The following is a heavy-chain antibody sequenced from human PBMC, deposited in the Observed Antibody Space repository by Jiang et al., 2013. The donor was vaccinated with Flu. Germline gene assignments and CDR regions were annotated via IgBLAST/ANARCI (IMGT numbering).Heavy chain of an antibody. V-gene: IGHV3-30*18. CDR2: ISYDGSNK. Sequence: ASGFTFSSYGMHWVRQAPGKGLEWVAVISYDGSNKYYADSVKGRFTISRDNSKNTLYLQMNSLRAEDTAVYYCAKQPAFDYWGQGTLVTVSS. J-gene: IGHJ4*02. CDR1: GFTFSSYG. CDR3: AKQPAFDY.